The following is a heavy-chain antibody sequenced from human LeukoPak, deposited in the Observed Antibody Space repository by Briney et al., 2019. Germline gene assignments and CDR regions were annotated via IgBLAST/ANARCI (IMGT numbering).Heavy chain of an antibody. D-gene: IGHD2-15*01. J-gene: IGHJ4*02. CDR3: ARERTLTSCYDY. Sequence: VASVKVSCKASGYTFTGYYMHWVRQAPGQGFEWMGWINPNSGGTNYAQKFQGRVTMTRDTSISTAYMELSRLRSDDTAVYYCARERTLTSCYDYWGQGTLVTVSS. V-gene: IGHV1-2*02. CDR1: GYTFTGYY. CDR2: INPNSGGT.